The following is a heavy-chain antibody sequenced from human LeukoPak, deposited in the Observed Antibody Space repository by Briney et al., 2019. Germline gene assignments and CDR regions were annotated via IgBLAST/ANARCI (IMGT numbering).Heavy chain of an antibody. J-gene: IGHJ4*02. CDR3: ARERIVGALYYFDY. CDR2: IYTSGST. Sequence: SQTLSLTCTVSGGSISSDSYYWSWIRQPAGKGLEWIGRIYTSGSTNYNPSLKSRVTISVDTSKNQFSLKLSSVTAADTAVYYCARERIVGALYYFDYWGQGTLVTVSS. V-gene: IGHV4-61*02. D-gene: IGHD1-26*01. CDR1: GGSISSDSYY.